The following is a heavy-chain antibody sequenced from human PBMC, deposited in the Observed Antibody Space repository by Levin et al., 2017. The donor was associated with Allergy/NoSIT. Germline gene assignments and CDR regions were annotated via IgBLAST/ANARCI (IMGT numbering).Heavy chain of an antibody. CDR1: GFTFSSYA. CDR2: ISYDGSNK. V-gene: IGHV3-30-3*01. Sequence: GGSLRLSCAASGFTFSSYAMHWVRQAPGKGLEWVAVISYDGSNKYYADSVKGRFTISRDNSKNTLYLQMNSLRAEDTAVYYCARDYYGSGSYYTDWYFDLWGRGTLVTVSS. D-gene: IGHD3-10*01. CDR3: ARDYYGSGSYYTDWYFDL. J-gene: IGHJ2*01.